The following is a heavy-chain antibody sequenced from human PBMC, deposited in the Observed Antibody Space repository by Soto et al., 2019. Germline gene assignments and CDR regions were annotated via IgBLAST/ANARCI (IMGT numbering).Heavy chain of an antibody. CDR2: INAGNGNT. Sequence: ASVKVSCKASGYTFTSYAMHWVRQAPGQRLEWMGWINAGNGNTKYSQKFQGRVTITRDTSASTAYMELSSLRSEDTAVYYCARDPPIAAGHYYFDYWGQGTLVTVSS. CDR1: GYTFTSYA. V-gene: IGHV1-3*01. D-gene: IGHD6-25*01. J-gene: IGHJ4*02. CDR3: ARDPPIAAGHYYFDY.